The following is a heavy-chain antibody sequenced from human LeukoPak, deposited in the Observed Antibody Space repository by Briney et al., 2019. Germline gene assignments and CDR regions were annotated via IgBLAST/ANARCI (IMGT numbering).Heavy chain of an antibody. Sequence: GGSLRLSCAASGFTFSTYWMNWYRQAPGKGLEWVGNINQDASEINYVASERGRFPISRDNAKNSLHLQMNSLRAEDTAVYYCATDRDNSDWQKRFDSWGQGTLVTVSS. J-gene: IGHJ4*02. CDR3: ATDRDNSDWQKRFDS. D-gene: IGHD2-21*02. V-gene: IGHV3-7*01. CDR2: INQDASEI. CDR1: GFTFSTYW.